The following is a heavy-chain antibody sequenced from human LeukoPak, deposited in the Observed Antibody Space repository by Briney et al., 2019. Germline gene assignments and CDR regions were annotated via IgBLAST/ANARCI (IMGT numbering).Heavy chain of an antibody. CDR1: GGSFSGYY. J-gene: IGHJ5*02. Sequence: KTSETLSLTCAVYGGSFSGYYWSWIRQPPGKGLEWIGEINHSGSTNYNPSLKSRVTISVDTSKNQFSLKLSSVTAADTAVYYCARRDPNYDLAWFDPWGQGTLVTVSS. CDR3: ARRDPNYDLAWFDP. V-gene: IGHV4-34*01. D-gene: IGHD3-3*01. CDR2: INHSGST.